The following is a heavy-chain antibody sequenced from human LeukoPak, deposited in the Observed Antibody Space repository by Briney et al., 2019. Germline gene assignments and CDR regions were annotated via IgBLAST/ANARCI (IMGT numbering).Heavy chain of an antibody. D-gene: IGHD2-2*01. CDR2: ISSSSSYI. Sequence: GGSLRLSCAASGFTFSSYAMSWVRQAPGKGLEWVSSISSSSSYIYYADSVKGRFTISRDNAKNSLYLQMNSLRAEDTAVYFCARGSGYCTSTSCYVYYYYGMDVWGQGTTVTVSS. V-gene: IGHV3-21*01. J-gene: IGHJ6*02. CDR3: ARGSGYCTSTSCYVYYYYGMDV. CDR1: GFTFSSYA.